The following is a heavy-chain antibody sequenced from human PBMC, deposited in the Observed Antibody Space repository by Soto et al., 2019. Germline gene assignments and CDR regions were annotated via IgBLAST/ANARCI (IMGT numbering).Heavy chain of an antibody. D-gene: IGHD6-19*01. Sequence: QVQLVQSGAEVKKPGASVKVSCKASGYTFTSYGISWVRQAPGQGLEWMGWISAYNGNTNYAQKLQGRVTRTTDTSTSKAYMELRSLQSDDTAVYYCARDAIAVAGDYYYYGIDVWGQGTTVTASS. CDR2: ISAYNGNT. J-gene: IGHJ6*02. CDR1: GYTFTSYG. V-gene: IGHV1-18*01. CDR3: ARDAIAVAGDYYYYGIDV.